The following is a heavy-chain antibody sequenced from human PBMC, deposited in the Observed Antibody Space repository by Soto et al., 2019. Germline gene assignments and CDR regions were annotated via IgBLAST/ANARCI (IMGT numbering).Heavy chain of an antibody. CDR3: ARGLRDGYNPFDY. CDR2: INHSGST. Sequence: QVQLQQWGAGLLKPSETLSLTCAVYGGSFSGYYWSWIRQPPGKGLEWIGEINHSGSTNYNPSLKSRVTISVDTSKNQFSLKLSSVTAADTAVYYCARGLRDGYNPFDYWGQGTLVTVSS. CDR1: GGSFSGYY. J-gene: IGHJ4*02. V-gene: IGHV4-34*01. D-gene: IGHD5-12*01.